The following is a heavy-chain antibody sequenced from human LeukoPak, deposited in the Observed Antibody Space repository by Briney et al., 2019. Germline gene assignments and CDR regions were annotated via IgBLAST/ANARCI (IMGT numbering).Heavy chain of an antibody. CDR1: GFTFSSYA. CDR3: ARDLSSGEFGDY. V-gene: IGHV3-7*01. J-gene: IGHJ4*02. CDR2: IKQDGSEK. Sequence: GGSLRLSCAASGFTFSSYAMHWVRQAPGKGLEWVANIKQDGSEKYYVDSVKGRFTISRDNAKNSLYLQMNSLRAEDTAVYYCARDLSSGEFGDYWGQGTLVTVSS. D-gene: IGHD3-10*01.